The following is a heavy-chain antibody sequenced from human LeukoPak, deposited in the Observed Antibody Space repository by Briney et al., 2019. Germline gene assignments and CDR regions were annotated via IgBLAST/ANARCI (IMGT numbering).Heavy chain of an antibody. CDR3: ARGDTAMDHYFDY. CDR1: GFTFSSYG. CDR2: IWYDGSNK. J-gene: IGHJ4*02. Sequence: GGSLRLSCAASGFTFSSYGMHWVRQAPGKGLEWVAVIWYDGSNKYYADSVKGRLTISRDNSKNTLYLQMNSLRAEDTAVYYCARGDTAMDHYFDYWGQGTLVTVSS. D-gene: IGHD5-18*01. V-gene: IGHV3-33*01.